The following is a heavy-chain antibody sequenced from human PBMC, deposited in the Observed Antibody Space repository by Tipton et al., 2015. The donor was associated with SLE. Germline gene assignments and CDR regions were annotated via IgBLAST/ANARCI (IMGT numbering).Heavy chain of an antibody. Sequence: TLSLTCSVSGVSISSASYYWNWVRQPAGKGLEWIGRIYSSGSTNYNPSLKSRVTLSVDTSKNHFSLNLSAVTAADTAVYYCARAYQGFWSGYLPIYNYMDVWGKGTTVTVSS. D-gene: IGHD3-3*01. CDR2: IYSSGST. J-gene: IGHJ6*03. CDR3: ARAYQGFWSGYLPIYNYMDV. CDR1: GVSISSASYY. V-gene: IGHV4-61*02.